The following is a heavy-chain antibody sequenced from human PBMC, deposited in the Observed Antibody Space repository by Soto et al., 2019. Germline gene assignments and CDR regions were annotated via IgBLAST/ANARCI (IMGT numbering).Heavy chain of an antibody. J-gene: IGHJ5*02. D-gene: IGHD3-22*01. CDR1: YY. CDR2: VSSTGST. Sequence: YYWTWIRQSPGKGLEWIGYVSSTGSTNYNPSLKSRLTMSLDTSTNEVSLSLTSVTAADAAVYFCARFSPPRKSYDSNPGWFDPWGQG. V-gene: IGHV4-59*01. CDR3: ARFSPPRKSYDSNPGWFDP.